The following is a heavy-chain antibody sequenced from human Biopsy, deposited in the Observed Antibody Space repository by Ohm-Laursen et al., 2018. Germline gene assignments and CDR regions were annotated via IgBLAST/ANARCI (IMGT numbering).Heavy chain of an antibody. CDR3: ARDPLNGHKHFDY. CDR2: INCKTGAT. J-gene: IGHJ4*02. Sequence: ASVKVSCKASSYTFTDYNIHWMRQAPGQGLEWLGYINCKTGATNYAQKFQGTVPMTRDTSISTAYLALGSLRSADTAIYYCARDPLNGHKHFDYWGQGSLVTVSS. D-gene: IGHD2-8*01. CDR1: SYTFTDYN. V-gene: IGHV1-2*02.